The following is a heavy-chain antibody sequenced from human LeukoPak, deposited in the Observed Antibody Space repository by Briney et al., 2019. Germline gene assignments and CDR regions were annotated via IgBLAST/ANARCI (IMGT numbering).Heavy chain of an antibody. V-gene: IGHV3-74*01. J-gene: IGHJ6*02. Sequence: GGSLRLSCAASGFTFSTYWMYWVRQAPGKGLMWVSRMNSDGSTIRYADSVKGRFTISRDNAKNTLYLQMNSLRVEDTAVYYCARGMDGDTVGNDVGGQGPAVTVSS. CDR2: MNSDGSTI. D-gene: IGHD2-21*02. CDR1: GFTFSTYW. CDR3: ARGMDGDTVGNDV.